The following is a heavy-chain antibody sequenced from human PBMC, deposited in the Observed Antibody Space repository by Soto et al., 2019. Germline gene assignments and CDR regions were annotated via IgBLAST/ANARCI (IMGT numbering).Heavy chain of an antibody. CDR1: GGSISSYY. CDR2: IYYSGST. D-gene: IGHD1-26*01. J-gene: IGHJ3*02. CDR3: ARGYSTFDI. Sequence: ETLSLTCPVSGGSISSYYWSWIRQPPGKGLEWIGYIYYSGSTNYNPSLKSLVTISVDTSKNQFSLKLSSVTAADTAVYYCARGYSTFDIWGQGTMVTVSS. V-gene: IGHV4-59*01.